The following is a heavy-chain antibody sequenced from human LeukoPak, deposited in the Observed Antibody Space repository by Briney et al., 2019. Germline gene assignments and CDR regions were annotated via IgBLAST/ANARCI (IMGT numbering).Heavy chain of an antibody. CDR1: GGSISSSGYC. D-gene: IGHD3-22*01. J-gene: IGHJ2*01. CDR3: AKGSDSSGYYALGDGSGYFDLWGRGTADESGYFDL. Sequence: SETLSLTCTVSGGSISSSGYCWGWVRQPPGTGLEWIGQIFHSGSTSYSPSLKSRVTISLDQSKNQFSLKLTSVTAADTAVYYCAKGSDSSGYYALGDGSGYFDLWGRGTADESGYFDLWGRGTLVTVSS. CDR2: IFHSGST. V-gene: IGHV4-39*07.